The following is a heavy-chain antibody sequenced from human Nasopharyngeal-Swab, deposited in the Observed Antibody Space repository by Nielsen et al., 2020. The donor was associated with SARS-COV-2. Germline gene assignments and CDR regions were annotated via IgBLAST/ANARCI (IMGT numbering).Heavy chain of an antibody. CDR3: ASGGSGVATAMVPPFNY. Sequence: ASVKVSCKASGYTFTSYYMHWVRQAPGQGLEWMGIINPSGVSTTYAQKFQGRVTMTRDTSTSTVYMELSSLRSEETAVYYCASGGSGVATAMVPPFNYWGQGTLVTVSS. J-gene: IGHJ4*02. CDR2: INPSGVST. V-gene: IGHV1-46*01. D-gene: IGHD5-18*01. CDR1: GYTFTSYY.